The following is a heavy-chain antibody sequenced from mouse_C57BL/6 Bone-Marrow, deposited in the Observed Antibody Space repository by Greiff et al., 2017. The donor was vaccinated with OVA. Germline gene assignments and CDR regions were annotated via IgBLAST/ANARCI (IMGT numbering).Heavy chain of an antibody. J-gene: IGHJ2*01. CDR3: ARSGDYFDY. V-gene: IGHV1-64*01. CDR2: IHPNSGST. D-gene: IGHD3-1*01. Sequence: QVQLKQPGAELVKPGASVTLSCKASGYTFTSYWMHWVKQRPGQGLEWIGMIHPNSGSTNYNEKFKSKATLTVDKSSSTAYMQLSSRTSEDSAVYYWARSGDYFDYWGQGTTLTVSS. CDR1: GYTFTSYW.